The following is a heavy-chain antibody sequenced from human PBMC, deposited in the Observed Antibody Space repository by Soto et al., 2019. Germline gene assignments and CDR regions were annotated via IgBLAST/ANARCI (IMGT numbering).Heavy chain of an antibody. D-gene: IGHD6-19*01. V-gene: IGHV4-4*02. CDR2: IYHSGST. Sequence: SETLSLTGAVSGGSISSTNWWSWVRQPPGKGLEWIGEIYHSGSTNSNPSLKSRVTISVDKSKNQFSLRLSSVTAADTAVYYCASLDLAVAAYDYWGQGTLVTVSS. CDR3: ASLDLAVAAYDY. CDR1: GGSISSTNW. J-gene: IGHJ4*02.